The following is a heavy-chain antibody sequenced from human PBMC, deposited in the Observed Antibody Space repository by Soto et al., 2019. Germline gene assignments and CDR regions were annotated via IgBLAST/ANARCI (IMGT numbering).Heavy chain of an antibody. V-gene: IGHV3-66*04. D-gene: IGHD5-18*01. CDR2: IYSGGST. CDR1: GFTVSSNY. CDR3: ARQVKGSSYGYAHLDY. J-gene: IGHJ4*02. Sequence: EVQLVESGGGLVQPGGSLRLSCAASGFTVSSNYMSWVRQAPGKGLEWVSVIYSGGSTYYADSVKGRFTISRDNSKNTQYLQMNRLRAEDPAVYYCARQVKGSSYGYAHLDYRGQGTLVTVSS.